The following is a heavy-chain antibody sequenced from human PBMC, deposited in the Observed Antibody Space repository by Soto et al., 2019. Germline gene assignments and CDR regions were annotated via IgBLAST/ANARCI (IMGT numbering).Heavy chain of an antibody. J-gene: IGHJ6*02. Sequence: GGSLRLSCAASGFTFSSYGMHWVRQAPGKGLEWVAVIWYDGSNKYYADSVKGRFTISRDNSKNTLYLQMNSLRAEDTAVYYCARVAAAGLSWREMDVWGQGTTVTVSS. V-gene: IGHV3-33*01. CDR1: GFTFSSYG. CDR2: IWYDGSNK. CDR3: ARVAAAGLSWREMDV. D-gene: IGHD6-13*01.